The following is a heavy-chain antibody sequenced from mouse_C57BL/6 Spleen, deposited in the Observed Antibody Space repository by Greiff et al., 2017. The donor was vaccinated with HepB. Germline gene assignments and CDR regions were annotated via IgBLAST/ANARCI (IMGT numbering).Heavy chain of an antibody. CDR1: GYAFSSSW. CDR2: IYPGDGDT. V-gene: IGHV1-82*01. D-gene: IGHD1-1*01. J-gene: IGHJ3*01. CDR3: ARQDYYEGFAY. Sequence: VQLQQSGPELVKPGASLKISCKASGYAFSSSWMNWVKQRPGKGLEWIGRIYPGDGDTNYNGKFKGKATLTADKSSSTAYMQLSSLTSEDSAVYFCARQDYYEGFAYWGQGTLVTVSA.